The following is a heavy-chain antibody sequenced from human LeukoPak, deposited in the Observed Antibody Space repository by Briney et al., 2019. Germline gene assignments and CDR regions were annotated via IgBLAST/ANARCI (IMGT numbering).Heavy chain of an antibody. CDR1: GFTFSSYG. CDR2: IRYDGSNK. Sequence: GGSLRLSCAASGFTFSSYGMHWVRQAPGKGLEWVAFIRYDGSNKYYADSVKGRFTISRDNSKNTLYLQMNSLRTEDTAVYYCAKDVRGYSYGYPYFDYWGQGTLVTVSS. J-gene: IGHJ4*02. D-gene: IGHD5-18*01. CDR3: AKDVRGYSYGYPYFDY. V-gene: IGHV3-30*02.